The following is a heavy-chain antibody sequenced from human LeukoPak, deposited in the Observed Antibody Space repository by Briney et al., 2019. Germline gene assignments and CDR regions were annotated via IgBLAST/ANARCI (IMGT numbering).Heavy chain of an antibody. CDR3: ARAGYSYGYSLDY. Sequence: SETLSLTCAVYGGSFSGYYWSWIRQPPGKGLEWIGEINHSGSTNYNPSLKSRVTISVDTSKNQFSLKLSSVTAADTAAYYCARAGYSYGYSLDYWGQGTLVTVSS. J-gene: IGHJ4*02. CDR2: INHSGST. D-gene: IGHD5-18*01. CDR1: GGSFSGYY. V-gene: IGHV4-34*01.